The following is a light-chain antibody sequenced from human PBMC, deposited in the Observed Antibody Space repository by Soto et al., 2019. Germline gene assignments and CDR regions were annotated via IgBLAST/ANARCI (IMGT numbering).Light chain of an antibody. CDR1: SSDVGGYNY. Sequence: QSALTQPASVSGSPGQSITISCTGTSSDVGGYNYVSWYQQHPGKAPKLMIYDVSNRPSGVSNRSSGSKSGNTASLTISGLQAEDEADYSCSSYTFSRTLYVFGTGTKLTVL. J-gene: IGLJ1*01. CDR2: DVS. CDR3: SSYTFSRTLYV. V-gene: IGLV2-14*01.